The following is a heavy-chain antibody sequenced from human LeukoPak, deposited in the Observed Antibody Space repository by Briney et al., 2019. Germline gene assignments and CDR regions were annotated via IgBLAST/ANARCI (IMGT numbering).Heavy chain of an antibody. V-gene: IGHV4-39*07. Sequence: SETLSLTCTVSGGSISGSSYYWGWIRQSPGKGLEWIGSIYYSGSTNYNPSLKSRVTISVDTSKNQFSLKLTSVTAADTAVYYCARTPGYSRSYRYWGQGTLVTVSS. CDR3: ARTPGYSRSYRY. D-gene: IGHD6-6*01. CDR2: IYYSGST. J-gene: IGHJ4*02. CDR1: GGSISGSSYY.